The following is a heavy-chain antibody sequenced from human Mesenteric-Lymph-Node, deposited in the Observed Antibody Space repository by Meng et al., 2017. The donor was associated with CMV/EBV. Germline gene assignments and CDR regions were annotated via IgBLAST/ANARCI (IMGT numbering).Heavy chain of an antibody. V-gene: IGHV1-69*10. CDR2: IIPILGIP. CDR1: GGTFSSHA. J-gene: IGHJ4*02. Sequence: SVKVSCKASGGTFSSHAISWVRQAPGQGLEWMGGIIPILGIPNYAQKFQGRVTITADKTSNTAYMELSSLRFEDTAVYYCARGNLGYCSSTSCYTPGGYYFDYWGQGTLVTVSS. D-gene: IGHD2-2*02. CDR3: ARGNLGYCSSTSCYTPGGYYFDY.